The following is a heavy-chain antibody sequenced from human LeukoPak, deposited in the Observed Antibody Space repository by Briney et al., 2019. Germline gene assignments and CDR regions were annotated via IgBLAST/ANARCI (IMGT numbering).Heavy chain of an antibody. Sequence: SETLSLTCTVSGGSISGYYWSWIRQPPGKGLEWVGYISYSGSTNYNPSLKSRVTISVDTSKNQFSLKLSSVTAADTAVYYCARGPGITIFGVVPDYWGQGTLVTVSS. J-gene: IGHJ4*02. CDR2: ISYSGST. CDR3: ARGPGITIFGVVPDY. CDR1: GGSISGYY. D-gene: IGHD3-3*01. V-gene: IGHV4-59*01.